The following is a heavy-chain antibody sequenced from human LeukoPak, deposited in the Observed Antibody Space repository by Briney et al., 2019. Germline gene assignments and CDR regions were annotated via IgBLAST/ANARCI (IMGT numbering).Heavy chain of an antibody. CDR3: VSDHTGHDDY. D-gene: IGHD1-1*01. V-gene: IGHV3-74*03. J-gene: IGHJ4*02. Sequence: GGSLRLSCVASGFSLSSYWVHWVRQAPGKGLVWVSRINIEGSTTTYADSVKGRFTISRNNAKKTVSLQMNSLRAEDTAVYYCVSDHTGHDDYWGQGTLVTVSS. CDR1: GFSLSSYW. CDR2: INIEGSTT.